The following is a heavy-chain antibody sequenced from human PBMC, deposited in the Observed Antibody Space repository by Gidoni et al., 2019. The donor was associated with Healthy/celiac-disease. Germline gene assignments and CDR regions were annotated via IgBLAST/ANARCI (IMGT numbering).Heavy chain of an antibody. V-gene: IGHV3-23*01. D-gene: IGHD1-20*01. CDR1: GFPFSRYA. Sequence: EVQLLESGGGLVQPGGSLRLSCSASGFPFSRYAMSWVRQAPGKGLGWVSAISGSDGSTYYEDSVKGRFTISRDNSKNTLYLQMNSLRAEDTAVYYCAKDQFGGVYNWNQDAFDIWGQGTMVTVSS. J-gene: IGHJ3*02. CDR2: ISGSDGST. CDR3: AKDQFGGVYNWNQDAFDI.